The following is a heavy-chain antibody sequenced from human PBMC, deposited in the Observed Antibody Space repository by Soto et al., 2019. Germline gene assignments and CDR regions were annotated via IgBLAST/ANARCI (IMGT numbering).Heavy chain of an antibody. CDR3: ARTPDI. CDR1: GGSINSYY. CDR2: IYHSGST. V-gene: IGHV4-59*12. Sequence: ASETLSLTCTVSGGSINSYYWSWIRQPPGKGLEWIGYIYHSGSTYYNPSLKSRVTISVDRSKNQFSLKLSSVTAADTAVYYCARTPDIWGQGTMVTVSS. J-gene: IGHJ3*02.